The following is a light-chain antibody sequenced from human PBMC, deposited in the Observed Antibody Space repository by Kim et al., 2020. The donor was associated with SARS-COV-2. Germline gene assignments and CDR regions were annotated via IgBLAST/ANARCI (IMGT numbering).Light chain of an antibody. V-gene: IGLV3-1*01. Sequence: PGRTASSTCSGDKFGDKYACWWQQKPGQSPVLVIYQESKRPSGSPARFSGSNSGNTATLTISGTQAMDEADYYCQAWDSSTDVVFGGGTQLTVL. CDR1: KFGDKY. J-gene: IGLJ2*01. CDR2: QES. CDR3: QAWDSSTDVV.